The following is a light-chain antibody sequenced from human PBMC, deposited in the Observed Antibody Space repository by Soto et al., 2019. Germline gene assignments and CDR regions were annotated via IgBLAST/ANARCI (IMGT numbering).Light chain of an antibody. CDR3: QQRSNWPPWT. Sequence: EIVMTQSPATLSVSPGERATLSCRASQSVSSNYLAWSQQKPCQAPRLLIYGASIRATGIPARFSGSGSGTDFTLTISSLEPEDFAVYYCQQRSNWPPWTFGQGTKVDIK. J-gene: IGKJ1*01. CDR1: QSVSSNY. V-gene: IGKV3D-20*02. CDR2: GAS.